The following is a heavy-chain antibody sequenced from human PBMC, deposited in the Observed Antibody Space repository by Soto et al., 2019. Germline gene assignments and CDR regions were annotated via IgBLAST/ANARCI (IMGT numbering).Heavy chain of an antibody. CDR2: ISYDGSNK. CDR3: AKGRLSVVVVTAMDY. V-gene: IGHV3-30*18. J-gene: IGHJ4*02. Sequence: GGSLRLSCAASGFTFSSYGMHWVRQAPGKGLEWVAVISYDGSNKYYADSVKGRFTISRDNSKNTLYLQMNSLRAEDTAVYYCAKGRLSVVVVTAMDYWGQGTLVTVSS. CDR1: GFTFSSYG. D-gene: IGHD2-21*02.